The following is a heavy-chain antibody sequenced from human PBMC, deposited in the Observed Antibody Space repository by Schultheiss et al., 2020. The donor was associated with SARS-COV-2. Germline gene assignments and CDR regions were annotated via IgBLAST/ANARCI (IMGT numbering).Heavy chain of an antibody. V-gene: IGHV4-30-4*08. D-gene: IGHD2-2*02. J-gene: IGHJ6*03. CDR1: GGSISSGDYY. CDR2: IYYSGST. Sequence: SETLSLTCTVSGGSISSGDYYWSWIRQPPGKGLEWIGYIYYSGSTYYNPSLKSRVTISVDTSKNQFSLKLSSVTAADTAVYYCARVVVPAAIRRNYYYYMDVWGKGTTVTVSS. CDR3: ARVVVPAAIRRNYYYYMDV.